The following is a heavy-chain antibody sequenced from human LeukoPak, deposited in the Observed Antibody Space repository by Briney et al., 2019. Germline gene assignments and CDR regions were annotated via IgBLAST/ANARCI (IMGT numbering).Heavy chain of an antibody. J-gene: IGHJ4*02. V-gene: IGHV5-51*03. CDR1: GYSFTSYW. D-gene: IGHD5-24*01. Sequence: PGESLKISCKGSGYSFTSYWIGWVRQMPGKGLEWMGIIYPGDSDTRYSPSFQGQVTISADKSISTAYLQWSSLKASDTAMYYCARRGTGDGSWVLYIDYWGQGTLVTVSS. CDR3: ARRGTGDGSWVLYIDY. CDR2: IYPGDSDT.